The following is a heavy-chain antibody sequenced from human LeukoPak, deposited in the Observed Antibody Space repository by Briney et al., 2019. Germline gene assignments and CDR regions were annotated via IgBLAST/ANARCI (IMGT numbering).Heavy chain of an antibody. CDR3: ARGYGYSRPADY. CDR2: INPNSGNT. J-gene: IGHJ4*02. V-gene: IGHV1-8*02. CDR1: GYTFTGYY. Sequence: ASVKVSCKASGYTFTGYYMHWVRQAPGQGLEWMGWINPNSGNTGYAQKFQGRVTMTRNTSISTAYMELSSLRSEDTAVYYCARGYGYSRPADYWGQGTLVTVSS. D-gene: IGHD6-13*01.